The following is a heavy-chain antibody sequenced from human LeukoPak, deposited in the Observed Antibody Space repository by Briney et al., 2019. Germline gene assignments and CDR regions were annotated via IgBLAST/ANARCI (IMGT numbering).Heavy chain of an antibody. CDR1: GYTFTSYG. CDR3: ARDRIAARRNGVRTPNWFDP. D-gene: IGHD6-6*01. CDR2: ISAYNGNT. Sequence: ASVKVSCKASGYTFTSYGISWVRQAPGQGLEWMGWISAYNGNTNYAQKLQGRVTMTTDTSTSTAYMELRSLRSDDTAVYYCARDRIAARRNGVRTPNWFDPWGQGTLVTVSS. V-gene: IGHV1-18*01. J-gene: IGHJ5*02.